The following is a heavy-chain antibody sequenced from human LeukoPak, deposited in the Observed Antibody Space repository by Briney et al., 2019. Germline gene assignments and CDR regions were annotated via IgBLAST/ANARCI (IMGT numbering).Heavy chain of an antibody. J-gene: IGHJ4*02. CDR2: IIPIFGTA. CDR3: ARAGSRYSSGWCDY. CDR1: GGTFSSYA. V-gene: IGHV1-69*13. Sequence: ASVKVSCKASGGTFSSYAISWVRQAPGQGLEWMGGIIPIFGTANYAQKFQGRVTITADESTSTAYMELSSLRSEDTAVYYCARAGSRYSSGWCDYWGQGTLVTVSS. D-gene: IGHD6-19*01.